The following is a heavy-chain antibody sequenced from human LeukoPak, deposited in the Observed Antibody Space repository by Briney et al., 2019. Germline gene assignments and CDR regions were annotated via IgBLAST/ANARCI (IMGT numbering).Heavy chain of an antibody. CDR2: IYTRGDT. D-gene: IGHD3-16*01. V-gene: IGHV4-4*07. CDR3: ATGGTYWFDP. Sequence: SGTLALTCTVSGGSVTSYYWSWIRQPAAKGLEWIGRIYTRGDTNYNPSLKSRVTMSVDTSKNQISLRLSSVTAADTAVYYCATGGTYWFDPWGQGTLVTVSS. J-gene: IGHJ5*02. CDR1: GGSVTSYY.